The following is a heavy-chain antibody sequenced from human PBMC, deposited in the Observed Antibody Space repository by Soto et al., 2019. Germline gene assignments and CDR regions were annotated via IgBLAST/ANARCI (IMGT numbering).Heavy chain of an antibody. D-gene: IGHD1-26*01. V-gene: IGHV1-2*02. CDR3: ARGGPVVGTDTTHSFAY. CDR1: GYTFTGYY. Sequence: RASVKVSCKASGYTFTGYYMHWVRQAPGQGLEWMGWINPNSGRTDCAQKFQDRVTLTRDTSFSTAFMDLSRLRSDDTAVYYCARGGPVVGTDTTHSFAYWGQGALVTVSS. J-gene: IGHJ4*02. CDR2: INPNSGRT.